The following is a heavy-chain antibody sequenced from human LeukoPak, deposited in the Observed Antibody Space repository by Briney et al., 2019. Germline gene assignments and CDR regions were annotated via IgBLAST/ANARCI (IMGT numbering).Heavy chain of an antibody. D-gene: IGHD5-24*01. Sequence: GGSLRLSCGASGFTFSNYAMYWVRQAPGKGLEWVSGLTGRGDSAYYADSVKGRFTISRDNSKTTLYLEINSRRADDTAVYYCAKRGNTISFFDPWGQGTLVTVSS. J-gene: IGHJ5*02. V-gene: IGHV3-23*01. CDR3: AKRGNTISFFDP. CDR1: GFTFSNYA. CDR2: LTGRGDSA.